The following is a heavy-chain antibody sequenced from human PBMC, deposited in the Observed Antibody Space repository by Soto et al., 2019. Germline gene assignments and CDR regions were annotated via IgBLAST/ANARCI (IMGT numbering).Heavy chain of an antibody. CDR3: ARGGSSDWQVAHER. CDR1: AGSFSHYY. D-gene: IGHD6-19*01. J-gene: IGHJ3*01. Sequence: SETLSLTCAVYAGSFSHYYWNWIRQSPGKGLEWIGKIKHSGSSNYNPSLRSRVSISVDMSKNQFSLRLTSVTAADTAVYYCARGGSSDWQVAHERRGQGTMVTVSS. V-gene: IGHV4-34*01. CDR2: IKHSGSS.